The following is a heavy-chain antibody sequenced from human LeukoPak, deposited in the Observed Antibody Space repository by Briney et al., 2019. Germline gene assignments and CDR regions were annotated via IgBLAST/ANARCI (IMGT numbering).Heavy chain of an antibody. CDR3: GRDYGDYGIDC. CDR1: AYSISSGYY. D-gene: IGHD4-17*01. CDR2: IYYSGST. J-gene: IGHJ4*02. V-gene: IGHV4-61*01. Sequence: PSETLSLTCTVSAYSISSGYYWGWIRQPPGKGLEWIGYIYYSGSTNYNPSLKSRVTISVDTSKNQFSLKLSSVTAADTAVYYCGRDYGDYGIDCWGQGTLVTVSS.